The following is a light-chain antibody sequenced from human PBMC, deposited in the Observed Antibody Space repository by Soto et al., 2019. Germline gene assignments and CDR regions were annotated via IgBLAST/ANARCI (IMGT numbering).Light chain of an antibody. CDR2: DAS. V-gene: IGKV3-11*01. J-gene: IGKJ4*01. CDR3: QQRSNWPPLT. CDR1: QSVSSSY. Sequence: EIVLTQSPVTLSLSPGERATLSCRASQSVSSSYLAWYQQKPGQAPRLVIYDASNRATGIPARFSGSGSGTDFTLTISSLEPEDFAVYYCQQRSNWPPLTFGGGTKVDIK.